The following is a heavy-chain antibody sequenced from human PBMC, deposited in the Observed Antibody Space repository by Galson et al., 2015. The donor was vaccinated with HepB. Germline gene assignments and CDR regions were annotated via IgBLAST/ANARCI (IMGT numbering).Heavy chain of an antibody. CDR1: GYSFTNYW. Sequence: QSGAEVKKPGESLKISCKGSGYSFTNYWIGWVRQMPGKGLEWMGIIDPTASDIRYSPSFQGHVTISAAKSISTAYLQWSSLKASDTAMYYCARHSHYGSGSYWDPFDSWGQGTLVTVSS. V-gene: IGHV5-51*01. D-gene: IGHD3-10*01. CDR2: IDPTASDI. J-gene: IGHJ5*01. CDR3: ARHSHYGSGSYWDPFDS.